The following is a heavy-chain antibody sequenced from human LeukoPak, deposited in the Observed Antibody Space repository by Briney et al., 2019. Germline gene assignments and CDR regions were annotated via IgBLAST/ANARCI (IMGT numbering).Heavy chain of an antibody. Sequence: GGSLRLSCAASGYPFRSSHMHWVPQAPGEGLDGVTAISYDGSNKYYADSRTGRFSISRDSCRKALYLQMNSLRAEDTAPNYCAKDRRNRAAAGKKYYYYVLDVWGQGTTVTVFS. CDR3: AKDRRNRAAAGKKYYYYVLDV. CDR2: ISYDGSNK. J-gene: IGHJ6*02. V-gene: IGHV3-30*04. D-gene: IGHD6-25*01. CDR1: GYPFRSSH.